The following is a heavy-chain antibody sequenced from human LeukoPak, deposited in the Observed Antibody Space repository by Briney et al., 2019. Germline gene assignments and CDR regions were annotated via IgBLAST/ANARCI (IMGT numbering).Heavy chain of an antibody. CDR3: IGGSWVKSAYAFDI. CDR1: GGSISSYY. Sequence: PSETLSLTCTVSGGSISSYYWSWIRQPAGKGLEWIGRIYTSGSTNYNPSLKSRVPMSVDTSKNQFSLKLSSVPAADTAVYYCIGGSWVKSAYAFDIWGQGTMVTVSS. V-gene: IGHV4-4*07. CDR2: IYTSGST. J-gene: IGHJ3*02. D-gene: IGHD2-15*01.